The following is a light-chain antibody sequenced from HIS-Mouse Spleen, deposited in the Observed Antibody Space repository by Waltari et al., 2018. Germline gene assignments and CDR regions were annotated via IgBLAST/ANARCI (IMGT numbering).Light chain of an antibody. CDR3: QQRSNWPLT. J-gene: IGKJ4*01. Sequence: EIVLTHSSAPLSLSPGERATLSCRASQSVSSYLAWYQQKPGQAPRLLIYEASNRATGIPARFSGSGSGTDFTLTISSQEPEDFAVYYCQQRSNWPLTFGGGTKVEIK. CDR2: EAS. V-gene: IGKV3-11*01. CDR1: QSVSSY.